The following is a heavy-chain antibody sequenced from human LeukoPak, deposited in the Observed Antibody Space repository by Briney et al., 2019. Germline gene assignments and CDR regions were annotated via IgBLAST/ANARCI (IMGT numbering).Heavy chain of an antibody. J-gene: IGHJ4*02. V-gene: IGHV1-69*04. D-gene: IGHD6-6*01. CDR2: IIPILGIA. CDR3: AREYSSSSFDY. CDR1: GGTFSSYA. Sequence: SVKVSCKASGGTFSSYAISWVRQAPGQGLEWMGRIIPILGIANYAQRFQGRVTITADKSTSTAYMELRSLRSDDTAVYYCAREYSSSSFDYWGQGTLVTVSS.